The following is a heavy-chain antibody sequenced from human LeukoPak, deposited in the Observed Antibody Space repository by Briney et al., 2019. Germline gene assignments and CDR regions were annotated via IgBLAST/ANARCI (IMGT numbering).Heavy chain of an antibody. D-gene: IGHD6-13*01. V-gene: IGHV1-2*02. CDR3: ARGMYSSSCRV. CDR1: GGTFSSYA. J-gene: IGHJ4*02. Sequence: GASVKVSCKASGGTFSSYAISWVRQAPGQGLEWMGWINPNSGGTNYAQKFQGRVTMTRDTSISTAYMELSRLRSDDTAVYYCARGMYSSSCRVWGQGTLVTVSS. CDR2: INPNSGGT.